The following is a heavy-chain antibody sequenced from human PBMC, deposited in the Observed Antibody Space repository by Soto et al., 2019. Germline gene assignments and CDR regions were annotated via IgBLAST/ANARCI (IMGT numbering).Heavy chain of an antibody. D-gene: IGHD3-10*01. J-gene: IGHJ6*03. CDR2: IYYSGST. Sequence: QVQLQESGPGLVKPSETLSLTCTVSGGSISSYYWSWIRQPPGKGLEWIGYIYYSGSTNYNPSLKSRVTISVDTSKNQFSLKLSSVTAADTAVYYCARSVTESHNYYGSGSYHYYYYMDVWGKGTTVTVSS. CDR3: ARSVTESHNYYGSGSYHYYYYMDV. V-gene: IGHV4-59*01. CDR1: GGSISSYY.